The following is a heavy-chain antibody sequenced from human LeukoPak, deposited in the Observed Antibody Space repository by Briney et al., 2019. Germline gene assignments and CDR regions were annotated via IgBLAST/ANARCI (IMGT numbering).Heavy chain of an antibody. CDR1: GFTFSSYG. Sequence: GGSLRLSCAASGFTFSSYGMHWVRQAPGKGLEWVAFIWYDGSNKYYADSVKGRFTISRDNSNNTLYVQMNSLTAEDTGVYYCAKESPLVWVGASHYFDYWGQGTLVTVSS. J-gene: IGHJ4*02. V-gene: IGHV3-30*02. CDR3: AKESPLVWVGASHYFDY. D-gene: IGHD3-10*01. CDR2: IWYDGSNK.